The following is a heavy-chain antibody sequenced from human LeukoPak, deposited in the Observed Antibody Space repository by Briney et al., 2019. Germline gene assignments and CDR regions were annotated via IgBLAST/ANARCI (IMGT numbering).Heavy chain of an antibody. J-gene: IGHJ3*02. CDR3: ARAISDYDASDI. V-gene: IGHV3-21*01. CDR1: GFTFSTYS. Sequence: PGGCLRLSCAASGFTFSTYSMNWVRQAPGKGLEWVSSISSGGRYIYYADSVKGRFTISRDNAKNSLYLQMNSLRAEDTAVYYCARAISDYDASDIWGQGTMVTVSS. D-gene: IGHD4-17*01. CDR2: ISSGGRYI.